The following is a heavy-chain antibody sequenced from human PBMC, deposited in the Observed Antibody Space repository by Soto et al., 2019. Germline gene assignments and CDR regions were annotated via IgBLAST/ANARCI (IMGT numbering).Heavy chain of an antibody. CDR3: ARMEYCSGGSCYWYYFDY. CDR2: INAGNGNT. J-gene: IGHJ4*02. V-gene: IGHV1-3*05. CDR1: GYTFTSYA. Sequence: QVQLVQSGAEEKKPGASVKVSCKASGYTFTSYAMHWVRQAPGQRLEWMGWINAGNGNTKYSQKFQGRVTITRDTSGSTAYMELSSLRSEDTAVYYCARMEYCSGGSCYWYYFDYWGQGTLVTVSS. D-gene: IGHD2-15*01.